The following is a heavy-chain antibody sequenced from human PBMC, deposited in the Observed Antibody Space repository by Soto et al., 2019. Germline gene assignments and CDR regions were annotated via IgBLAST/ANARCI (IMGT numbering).Heavy chain of an antibody. CDR3: AIEPGDYIWGSYRKDAFDI. CDR2: ISSSSSTI. Sequence: EVQLVESGGGLVQPGGSLRLSCAASGFTFSSYSMNWVRQAPGKGLEWVSYISSSSSTIYYADSVKGRFTISRDNAKNSLYLQMISLRAEDTAVYYCAIEPGDYIWGSYRKDAFDIWGQGTMVTVSS. V-gene: IGHV3-48*01. D-gene: IGHD3-16*02. J-gene: IGHJ3*02. CDR1: GFTFSSYS.